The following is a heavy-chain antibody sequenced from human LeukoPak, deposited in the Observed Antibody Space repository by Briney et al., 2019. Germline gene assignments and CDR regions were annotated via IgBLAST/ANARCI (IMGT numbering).Heavy chain of an antibody. CDR3: AREEHRGELHFDY. V-gene: IGHV3-30-3*01. D-gene: IGHD1-26*01. J-gene: IGHJ4*02. CDR2: ISYDGSNK. CDR1: GFTFSSYA. Sequence: GRSLRLSCAASGFTFSSYAMHWVRQAPGKGLEWVAVISYDGSNKYYADSVKGRFTISRGNSKNTLYLQMNSLRAEDTAVYYCAREEHRGELHFDYWGQGTLVTVSS.